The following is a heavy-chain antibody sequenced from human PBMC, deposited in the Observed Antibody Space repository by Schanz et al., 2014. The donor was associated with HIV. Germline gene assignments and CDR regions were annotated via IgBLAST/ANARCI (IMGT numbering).Heavy chain of an antibody. CDR2: INPYNGNT. J-gene: IGHJ1*01. CDR1: GYPFTSYA. D-gene: IGHD1-26*01. V-gene: IGHV1-18*01. Sequence: QIQLVQSGAEMKKPGASVKVSCKTSGYPFTSYAISWLRQAPGQGPEWMGWINPYNGNTNSAQKFQGRVTMTTDTSTSTAYMELRSLRSEDTAVYYCATGLLETLGDSLQSHRPHWGQGTLVTVSS. CDR3: ATGLLETLGDSLQSHRPH.